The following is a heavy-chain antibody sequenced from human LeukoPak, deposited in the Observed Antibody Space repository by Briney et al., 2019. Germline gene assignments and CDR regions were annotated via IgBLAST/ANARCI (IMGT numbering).Heavy chain of an antibody. D-gene: IGHD3-16*01. CDR2: IYYSGST. J-gene: IGHJ4*02. V-gene: IGHV4-59*01. CDR3: AIYDYVWGSYTY. Sequence: SETLSLTCTVSGGSISSYYWSWIRQPPGKGLEWIGYIYYSGSTNYNPSLKSRVTISVATSKNQFSLKLSSVTAADTAVYYCAIYDYVWGSYTYWGQGTLVTVSS. CDR1: GGSISSYY.